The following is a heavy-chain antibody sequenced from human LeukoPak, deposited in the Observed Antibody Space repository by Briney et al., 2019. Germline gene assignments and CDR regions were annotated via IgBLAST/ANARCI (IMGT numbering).Heavy chain of an antibody. D-gene: IGHD6-19*01. CDR2: IYYSGST. J-gene: IGHJ4*02. V-gene: IGHV4-39*07. Sequence: SETLSLTCTVSGGSISSSRYYWGWIRQPPGKGLEWIGSIYYSGSTYYNPSLKSRVTISVDTSKNQFSLKLSSVTAADTAVYYCARSAPGQWLVDYWGQGTLVTVSS. CDR3: ARSAPGQWLVDY. CDR1: GGSISSSRYY.